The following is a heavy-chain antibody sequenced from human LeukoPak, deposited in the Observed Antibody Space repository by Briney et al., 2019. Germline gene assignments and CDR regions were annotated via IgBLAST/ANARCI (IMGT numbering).Heavy chain of an antibody. D-gene: IGHD7-27*01. CDR1: GGSISSSNW. V-gene: IGHV4-4*02. CDR2: IYHSGST. J-gene: IGHJ4*02. CDR3: ARTGDGWGPFDY. Sequence: PSETLSLTCAVSGGSISSSNWWSWVRQPPGKGLEWIGEIYHSGSTNYNPSLKSRVTISVDKSNNQFSLKLSSVTAADTAVYYCARTGDGWGPFDYWGQGTLVTVSS.